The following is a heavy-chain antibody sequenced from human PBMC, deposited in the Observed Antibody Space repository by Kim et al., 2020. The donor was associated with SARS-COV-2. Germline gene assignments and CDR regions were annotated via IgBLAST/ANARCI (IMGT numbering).Heavy chain of an antibody. Sequence: GGSLRLSCAASGFTFEDYGMHWVRQAPGKGLEWVSIISYDGSNKDYADSVKGRFTISRDNSKNTLYLEMNSLRAEDTAVYYCAKEKAVVVSYYGVDVWGQRTTVTVSS. J-gene: IGHJ6*02. CDR3: AKEKAVVVSYYGVDV. D-gene: IGHD3-22*01. CDR1: GFTFEDYG. V-gene: IGHV3-30*18. CDR2: ISYDGSNK.